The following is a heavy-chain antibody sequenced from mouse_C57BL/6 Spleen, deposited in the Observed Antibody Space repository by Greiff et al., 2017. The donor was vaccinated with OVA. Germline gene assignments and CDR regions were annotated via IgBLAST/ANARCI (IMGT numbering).Heavy chain of an antibody. CDR1: GYTFTSYW. J-gene: IGHJ2*01. CDR3: GRGGDDWRYFDY. V-gene: IGHV1-55*01. Sequence: QVQLKESGAELVKPGASVKMSCKASGYTFTSYWITWVKQRPGQGLEWIGDIYPGSGSTNYNEKFKSKATLTVDTSSSTAYMQLSSLTSEDSAVYYCGRGGDDWRYFDYWGQGTTPTVSS. CDR2: IYPGSGST. D-gene: IGHD2-4*01.